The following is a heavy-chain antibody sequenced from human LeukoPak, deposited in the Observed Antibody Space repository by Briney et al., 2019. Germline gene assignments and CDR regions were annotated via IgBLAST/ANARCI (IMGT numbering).Heavy chain of an antibody. D-gene: IGHD6-19*01. J-gene: IGHJ4*02. Sequence: GRSLRLSCAASGFTFSSYAMHWVRQAPGQGLEWMGIINPSGGSTSYAQKFQGRVTMTRDTSTSTVYMELSSLRSEDTAVYYCARLSSGSYWGQGTLVTVSS. CDR1: GFTFSSYA. V-gene: IGHV1-46*01. CDR2: INPSGGST. CDR3: ARLSSGSY.